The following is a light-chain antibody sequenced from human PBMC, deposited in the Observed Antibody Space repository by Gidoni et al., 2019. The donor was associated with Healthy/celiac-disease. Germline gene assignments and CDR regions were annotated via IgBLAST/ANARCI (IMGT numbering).Light chain of an antibody. V-gene: IGKV4-1*01. CDR3: QQYYSTRT. Sequence: DIVMTQCPDSLAVSLGERATINCKSSQSVLYSSNNKNYLAWYQQKPGQPPKLLIYWASTRESGVPDRFSGSGSGTDFTLTISSLQAEDVAVYYCQQYYSTRTFGQGTKVEIK. J-gene: IGKJ1*01. CDR2: WAS. CDR1: QSVLYSSNNKNY.